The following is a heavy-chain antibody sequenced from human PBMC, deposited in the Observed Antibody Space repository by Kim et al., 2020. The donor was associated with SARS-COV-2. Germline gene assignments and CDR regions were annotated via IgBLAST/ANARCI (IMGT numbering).Heavy chain of an antibody. CDR2: ISWNSGSI. J-gene: IGHJ4*02. CDR1: GFTFGDYA. D-gene: IGHD1-1*01. Sequence: GGSLRLSCAASGFTFGDYAMHWVRQAPGKGLEWVSGISWNSGSIDYADSVKGRFTISRDNAKNSLYLQMNSLRAEDTALYYCAKAHGAAGTEEGYYFDYWGQGTLVTVSS. CDR3: AKAHGAAGTEEGYYFDY. V-gene: IGHV3-9*01.